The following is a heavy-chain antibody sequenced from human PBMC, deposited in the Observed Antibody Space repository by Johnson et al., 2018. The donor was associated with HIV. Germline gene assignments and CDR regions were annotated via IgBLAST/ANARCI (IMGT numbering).Heavy chain of an antibody. CDR2: IWYDGSNK. V-gene: IGHV3-33*01. D-gene: IGHD4-23*01. CDR3: ASGEDYGGNYGALDI. Sequence: QVQLVESGGGLVQPGRSLRLSCAASGFTFSSYGMHWVRQAPGKGLEWVAVIWYDGSNKYYADSVRGRFTISRDNSKNTLYLQVNGLRVEDTAVFYCASGEDYGGNYGALDIWGQGTMVTVSS. CDR1: GFTFSSYG. J-gene: IGHJ3*02.